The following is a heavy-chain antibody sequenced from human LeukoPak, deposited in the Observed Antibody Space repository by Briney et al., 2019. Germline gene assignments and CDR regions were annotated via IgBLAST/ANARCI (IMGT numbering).Heavy chain of an antibody. V-gene: IGHV1-2*02. D-gene: IGHD2-2*01. CDR3: TRDHCSYTNCYEDYYYGMDV. CDR1: GYTFTSYY. J-gene: IGHJ6*02. CDR2: INPNTGAT. Sequence: ASVKVSCKASGYTFTSYYMHWVRQAPGQGLEWMGWINPNTGATDIAQKFQGRVTMTRDTSISAAYMELSRLRSDDTAVYYCTRDHCSYTNCYEDYYYGMDVWGQGTTVTVSS.